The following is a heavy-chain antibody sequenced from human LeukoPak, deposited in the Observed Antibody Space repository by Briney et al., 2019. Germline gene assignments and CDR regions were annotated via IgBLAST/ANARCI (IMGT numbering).Heavy chain of an antibody. CDR3: ARPPTGS. V-gene: IGHV3-66*04. CDR2: IYSGGAA. Sequence: PGGSLRLSCVVSGLTVSSTYMTWVRQAPGKGLEWVSVIYSGGAAHYADSVKGRFTISRDNSRSTLYLQMDSLRAEDTAVYYCARPPTGSWGQGTLVTVSS. CDR1: GLTVSSTY. D-gene: IGHD1-14*01. J-gene: IGHJ5*02.